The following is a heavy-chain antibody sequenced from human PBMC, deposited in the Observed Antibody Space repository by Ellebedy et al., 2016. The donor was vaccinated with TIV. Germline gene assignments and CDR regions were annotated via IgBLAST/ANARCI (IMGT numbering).Heavy chain of an antibody. CDR3: ARDLMRWINSVVRDYYYGMDV. Sequence: SVKVSCXASGGTFSSYAISWVRQAPGQGLEWMGGIIPIFGTANYAQKFQGRVTITADESTSTAYMELSSLRSEDTAVYYCARDLMRWINSVVRDYYYGMDVWGKGTTVTVSS. CDR1: GGTFSSYA. CDR2: IIPIFGTA. J-gene: IGHJ6*04. D-gene: IGHD5-24*01. V-gene: IGHV1-69*13.